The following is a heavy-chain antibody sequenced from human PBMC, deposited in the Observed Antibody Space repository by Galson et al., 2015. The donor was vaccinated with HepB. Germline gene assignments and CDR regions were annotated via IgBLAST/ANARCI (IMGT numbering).Heavy chain of an antibody. J-gene: IGHJ4*02. V-gene: IGHV6-1*01. CDR3: TRGDLEMTY. Sequence: CAISGDSVSSNSAAWNWIRQSPSRGLEWLGRTYYRSKWYNNYAVSVKSRIAINPDTTKNQFSLQLNSVTPEDTAVYYCTRGDLEMTYWGQGTLVTVSS. CDR1: GDSVSSNSAA. D-gene: IGHD1-1*01. CDR2: TYYRSKWYN.